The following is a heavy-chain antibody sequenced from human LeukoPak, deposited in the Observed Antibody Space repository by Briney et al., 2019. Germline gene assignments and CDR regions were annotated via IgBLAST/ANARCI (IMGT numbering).Heavy chain of an antibody. J-gene: IGHJ1*01. Sequence: KPGGSLRPSCVTSGFTFNLYTMNWVRQAPGKGLEWVSSITRSASPMYYADSVKGRFTISRDNARNSLYLQMNSLRDEDTAVYYCARSYYDNSGYYRHWGQGTLVSVSS. D-gene: IGHD3-22*01. CDR1: GFTFNLYT. V-gene: IGHV3-21*01. CDR2: ITRSASPM. CDR3: ARSYYDNSGYYRH.